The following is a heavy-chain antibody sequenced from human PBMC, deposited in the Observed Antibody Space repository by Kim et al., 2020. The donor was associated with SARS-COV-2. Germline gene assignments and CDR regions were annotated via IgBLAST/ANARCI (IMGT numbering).Heavy chain of an antibody. D-gene: IGHD3-16*02. CDR3: AKPMITFEGVIVRFYYYYGMEV. CDR1: GFTFSSYA. V-gene: IGHV3-23*01. CDR2: ISGSGGST. Sequence: GGSLRLSCAASGFTFSSYAMSWVRQAPGKGLEWVSAISGSGGSTYYTDSVKGRFTISRDNSKNTLYLQMNSLRAEDTAVYYCAKPMITFEGVIVRFYYYYGMEVWGQGTTVTFSS. J-gene: IGHJ6*02.